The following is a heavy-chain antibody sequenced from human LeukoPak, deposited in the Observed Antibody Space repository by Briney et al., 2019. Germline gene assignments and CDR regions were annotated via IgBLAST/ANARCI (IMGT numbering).Heavy chain of an antibody. V-gene: IGHV3-74*01. CDR3: TRDRGGSYDFDY. J-gene: IGHJ4*02. Sequence: PGGSLRLSCATSGFTFSSYWMHWLRQAPGKGLVWVSRIKSDGSSTSYADSVKGRFTISRDNAKNTLYLQMNSLRAEDTAGYYGTRDRGGSYDFDYWGQGTLVTVSS. CDR1: GFTFSSYW. D-gene: IGHD1-26*01. CDR2: IKSDGSST.